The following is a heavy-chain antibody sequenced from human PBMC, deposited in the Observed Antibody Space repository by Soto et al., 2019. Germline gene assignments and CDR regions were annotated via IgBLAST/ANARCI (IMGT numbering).Heavy chain of an antibody. V-gene: IGHV4-39*01. CDR2: IYYSGST. J-gene: IGHJ4*02. D-gene: IGHD6-13*01. CDR1: GGSISSSSYY. CDR3: ARHPRGIAAAGGGGGGSLDY. Sequence: TLSLTCTVSGGSISSSSYYWGWIRQPPGKGLEWIGSIYYSGSTYYNPSLKSRVTISVDTSKNQFSLKLSSVTAADTAVYYCARHPRGIAAAGGGGGGSLDYWGQGTLVTVSS.